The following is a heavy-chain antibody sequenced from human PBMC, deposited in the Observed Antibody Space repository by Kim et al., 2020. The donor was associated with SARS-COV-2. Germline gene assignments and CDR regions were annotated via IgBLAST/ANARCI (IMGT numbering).Heavy chain of an antibody. J-gene: IGHJ5*02. CDR2: TA. Sequence: TANYAQKFQGRVTITADESTSTAYMELSSLRSEDTAVYYCARDYGDYGVPWGQGTLVTVSS. CDR3: ARDYGDYGVP. V-gene: IGHV1-69*01. D-gene: IGHD4-17*01.